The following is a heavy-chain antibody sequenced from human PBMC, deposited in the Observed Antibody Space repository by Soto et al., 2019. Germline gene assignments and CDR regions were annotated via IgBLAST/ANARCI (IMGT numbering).Heavy chain of an antibody. CDR3: AQCLDSGGSCLRFPH. V-gene: IGHV4-59*11. CDR1: GASISGHS. D-gene: IGHD2-15*01. CDR2: VHHRGNT. J-gene: IGHJ1*01. Sequence: QVQMQESGPGVVKPSETLSLTCTVSGASISGHSWTWIRQPPGKGLELIGTVHHRGNTKYNPSLQSRATISSDASKSQFSLRLSSLTAADTAVYYCAQCLDSGGSCLRFPHWGQGTLVTVS.